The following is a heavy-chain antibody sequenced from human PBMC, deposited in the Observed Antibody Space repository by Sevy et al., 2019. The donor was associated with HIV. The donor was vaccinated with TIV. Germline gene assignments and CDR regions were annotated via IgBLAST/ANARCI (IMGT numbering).Heavy chain of an antibody. Sequence: GGSLRLSCAASGFIFNNYAMSWVRQAPGMGLEWVSSISGGADSTFYADSVKGRFTISRENSKNTLYLQMNSLRGEDTAVYYCAKYRVGAMNVFDIWGQWTVVTVSS. D-gene: IGHD1-26*01. CDR3: AKYRVGAMNVFDI. CDR1: GFIFNNYA. CDR2: ISGGADST. V-gene: IGHV3-23*01. J-gene: IGHJ3*02.